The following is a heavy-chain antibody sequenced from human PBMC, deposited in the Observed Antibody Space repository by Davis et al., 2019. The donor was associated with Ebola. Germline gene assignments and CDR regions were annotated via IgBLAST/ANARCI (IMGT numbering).Heavy chain of an antibody. Sequence: PGGSLRLSCAASGFTFSSYWMSWVRQAPGKGLEWVANIKQDGSEKYYVDSVKGRFTISRDNAKDSLYLQMNSLRAEDTAVYYCVRGSIVVYGYGMDVWGQGTTVTVSS. CDR1: GFTFSSYW. J-gene: IGHJ6*02. V-gene: IGHV3-7*01. CDR3: VRGSIVVYGYGMDV. CDR2: IKQDGSEK. D-gene: IGHD2-2*01.